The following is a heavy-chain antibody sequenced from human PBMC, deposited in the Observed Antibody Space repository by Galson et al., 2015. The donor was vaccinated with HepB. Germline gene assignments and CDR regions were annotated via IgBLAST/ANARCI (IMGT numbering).Heavy chain of an antibody. CDR2: IKTKTYGGTR. CDR3: TTGLGKSDSDF. CDR1: GFTFHEAW. V-gene: IGHV3-15*01. D-gene: IGHD3-9*01. J-gene: IGHJ4*02. Sequence: SLRLSCAASGFTFHEAWISGVRQAPGKGLEWIGRIKTKTYGGTRDYAAPVKGRFTISSDDSKDMGYLQMNSLITENTAIYYCTTGLGKSDSDFWGQGTLVTVSS.